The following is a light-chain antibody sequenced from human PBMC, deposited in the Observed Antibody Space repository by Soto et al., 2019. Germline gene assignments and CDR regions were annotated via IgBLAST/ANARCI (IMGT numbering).Light chain of an antibody. Sequence: DIQMTQSPSSLSASVGDRVTITCRASQIISSYLNWYQQKPGKAPKLLIYAASSLQSGVPSRFSGSGSVTDFTLTISSLQPEDFGTYYCQQSYSTPFTFGPGTKVDIK. CDR2: AAS. CDR3: QQSYSTPFT. V-gene: IGKV1-39*01. CDR1: QIISSY. J-gene: IGKJ3*01.